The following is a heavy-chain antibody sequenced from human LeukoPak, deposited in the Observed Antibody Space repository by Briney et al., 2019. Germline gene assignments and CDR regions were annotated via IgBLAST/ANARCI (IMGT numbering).Heavy chain of an antibody. D-gene: IGHD4-17*01. CDR1: GGSISSSSYY. CDR2: IYYSGST. V-gene: IGHV4-39*07. CDR3: ARDNYGDYGVFDY. J-gene: IGHJ4*02. Sequence: ASETLSLTCTVTGGSISSSSYYWGWIRQPPGKGLEWIGSIYYSGSTYYNPSLKSRVTISVDTSKNQFSLKLSSVTAADTAVYYCARDNYGDYGVFDYWGQGTLVTVSS.